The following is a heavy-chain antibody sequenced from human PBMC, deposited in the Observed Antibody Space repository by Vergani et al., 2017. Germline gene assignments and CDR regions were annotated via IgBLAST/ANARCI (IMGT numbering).Heavy chain of an antibody. CDR3: TSDGTYYYGSGSYYVFEY. CDR1: GYTFFNYG. J-gene: IGHJ4*02. D-gene: IGHD3-10*01. Sequence: QVQLVQSGPEMKQPGASVKVSCKASGYTFFNYGVNWIRRAPGQGFEWLGWIRADNGDTRYAPRLQDRVTLTTDSSTSTAYKELRSLKSDDTAVYYCTSDGTYYYGSGSYYVFEYWGQGTLVTVSS. V-gene: IGHV1-18*04. CDR2: IRADNGDT.